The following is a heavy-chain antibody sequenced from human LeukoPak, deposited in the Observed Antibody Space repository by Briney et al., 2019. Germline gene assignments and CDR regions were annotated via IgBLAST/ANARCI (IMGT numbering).Heavy chain of an antibody. D-gene: IGHD6-13*01. CDR2: IYYSGST. CDR1: GGSISSYY. J-gene: IGHJ3*02. V-gene: IGHV4-59*01. CDR3: ARLIAAAEIRRLIPDAFDI. Sequence: PSETLSLTCTVSGGSISSYYWSWIRQPPGKGLEWIGYIYYSGSTNYNPSLKSRVTISVDTSKNQFSLKLSSVTAADTAVYYCARLIAAAEIRRLIPDAFDIWGQGTMVTVSS.